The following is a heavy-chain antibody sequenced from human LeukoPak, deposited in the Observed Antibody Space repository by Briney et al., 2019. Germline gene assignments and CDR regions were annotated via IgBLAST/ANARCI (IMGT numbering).Heavy chain of an antibody. CDR3: ARGVVRGVIASRLYYFDY. J-gene: IGHJ4*02. Sequence: SETLSLTCTVSGGSISSYYWSWIRQPPGKGLEWIGYIYYSGSTNYNPSLKSRVTISVDTSKNQFSLKLSPVTAADTAVYNCARGVVRGVIASRLYYFDYWGQGTLVTVSS. CDR2: IYYSGST. D-gene: IGHD3-10*01. CDR1: GGSISSYY. V-gene: IGHV4-59*01.